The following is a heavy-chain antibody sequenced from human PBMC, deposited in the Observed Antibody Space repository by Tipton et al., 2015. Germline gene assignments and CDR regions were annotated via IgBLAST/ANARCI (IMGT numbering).Heavy chain of an antibody. J-gene: IGHJ4*02. CDR1: GYSFSNYYY. CDR3: AREMSTVMDH. Sequence: QLVQSGAEVKKPGASVNVSCKASGYSFSNYYYIHWVRQAPGQGLEWMGVSIPILGTATYAQKFQGRLTLTADDSTKTVYMELSSLTSEDTAVYYCAREMSTVMDHWGQGTLVTVSS. V-gene: IGHV1-69*13. D-gene: IGHD5/OR15-5a*01. CDR2: SIPILGTA.